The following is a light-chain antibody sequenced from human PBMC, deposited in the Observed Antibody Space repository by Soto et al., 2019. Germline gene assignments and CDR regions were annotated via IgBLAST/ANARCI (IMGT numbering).Light chain of an antibody. CDR1: QSIRTN. J-gene: IGKJ1*01. V-gene: IGKV3-15*01. CDR3: QQYFNWPLTWT. CDR2: GAS. Sequence: EIVMTQSPATLSVSPGERATLSCRASQSIRTNVAWYQQIPGQAPRLLVYGASTRATGVPARFSGSGSGIEFTLTISSLQSEDSAFYYCQQYFNWPLTWTFGPGTKVDIK.